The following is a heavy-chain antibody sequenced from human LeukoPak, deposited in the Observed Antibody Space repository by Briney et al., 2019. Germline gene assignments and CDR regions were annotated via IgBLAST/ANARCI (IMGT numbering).Heavy chain of an antibody. CDR2: INGGNGNI. CDR1: GYTFTSYA. J-gene: IGHJ3*02. Sequence: ASVKVSCKASGYTFTSYAMHWVRQAPGQRLEWMGWINGGNGNIRYSQDFQGRVTITRDTSASTAYMELRSLRSEDMAVYYCARVRRSGTLIDAFDIWGQGTMVTVSS. D-gene: IGHD3-10*01. V-gene: IGHV1-3*03. CDR3: ARVRRSGTLIDAFDI.